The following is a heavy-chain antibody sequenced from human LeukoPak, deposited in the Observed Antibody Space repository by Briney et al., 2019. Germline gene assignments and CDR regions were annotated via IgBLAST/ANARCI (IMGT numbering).Heavy chain of an antibody. CDR2: ISSSSSYI. CDR3: ARGRARDIVVVPAALMYFDY. V-gene: IGHV3-21*01. CDR1: GFTFSSYS. D-gene: IGHD2-2*01. J-gene: IGHJ4*02. Sequence: GGSLRLSCAASGFTFSSYSMNWVRQAPGKGLEWVSSISSSSSYIYYTDSVKGRFTISRDNAKNSLYLQMNSLRAEDTAVYYCARGRARDIVVVPAALMYFDYWGQGTLVTVSS.